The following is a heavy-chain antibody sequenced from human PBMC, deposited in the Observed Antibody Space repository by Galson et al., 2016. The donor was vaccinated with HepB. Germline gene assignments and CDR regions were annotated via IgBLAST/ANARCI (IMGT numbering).Heavy chain of an antibody. CDR1: GYNFVGYG. J-gene: IGHJ6*02. Sequence: SVKVSCKASGYNFVGYGIDWVRRAPGQGLEWMAWISPYNTHIKVAQKFQGRVILTTDTSASAAYMELRSLRSDDTAGYYCARDLLLVAPGGAMDVWGPGTTVTVSS. V-gene: IGHV1-18*01. CDR2: ISPYNTHI. D-gene: IGHD3-10*01. CDR3: ARDLLLVAPGGAMDV.